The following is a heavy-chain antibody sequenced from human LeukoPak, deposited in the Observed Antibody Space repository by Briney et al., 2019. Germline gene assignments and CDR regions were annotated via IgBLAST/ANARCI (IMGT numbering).Heavy chain of an antibody. D-gene: IGHD3-10*01. V-gene: IGHV3-30*02. CDR1: GFTFSSYS. Sequence: GGSLRLSCAASGFTFSSYSMNWVRQAPGKGLEWVAFIRYDGSNKYYADSVKGRFTISRDNSKNTLYLQMNSLRAEDTAVYYCAKDGSGSYYDNWFDPWGQGTLVTVSS. CDR3: AKDGSGSYYDNWFDP. CDR2: IRYDGSNK. J-gene: IGHJ5*02.